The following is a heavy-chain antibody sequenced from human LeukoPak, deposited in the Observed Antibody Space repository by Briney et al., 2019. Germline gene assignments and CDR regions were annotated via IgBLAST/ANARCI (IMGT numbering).Heavy chain of an antibody. J-gene: IGHJ4*02. CDR3: ARAYNSHFDY. CDR1: GFTFSSYW. V-gene: IGHV3-74*01. CDR2: IKSDGSST. Sequence: GGSLRLSCAASGFTFSSYWMHWVRQAPGKGLVCVSRIKSDGSSTSYADSVKGRFTISRDDAKNTLYLQMNSLRADDTAVYYCARAYNSHFDYWGQGALVTVSS. D-gene: IGHD1-1*01.